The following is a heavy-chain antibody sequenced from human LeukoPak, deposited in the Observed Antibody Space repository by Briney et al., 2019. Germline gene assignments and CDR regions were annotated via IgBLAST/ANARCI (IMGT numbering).Heavy chain of an antibody. D-gene: IGHD4-23*01. V-gene: IGHV1-69*16. J-gene: IGHJ1*01. CDR2: IVPPLGTA. CDR1: GGIYRRYS. Sequence: ASVKVSCKASGGIYRRYSTTWVRQAPGQGLEWMGGIVPPLGTANYAQKFQGRVTITTDESTNTAYMELTSLTSEDAAVYYCTTYGSNIAEYFEHWGQGTLVSVSS. CDR3: TTYGSNIAEYFEH.